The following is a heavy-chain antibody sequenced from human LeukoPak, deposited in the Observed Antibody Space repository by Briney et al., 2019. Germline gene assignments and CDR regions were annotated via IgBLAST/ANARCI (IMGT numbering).Heavy chain of an antibody. Sequence: GGSLRLSCAASGFTFSDYYMSWIRQAPGKGLERVSYISSSGSTIYYADSVKGRFTISRDNAKNSLYLQMNSLRAEDTAVYYCARDGGYCSSTSCRDYYMDVWGKGTTVTVSS. CDR2: ISSSGSTI. CDR3: ARDGGYCSSTSCRDYYMDV. V-gene: IGHV3-11*01. D-gene: IGHD2-2*01. CDR1: GFTFSDYY. J-gene: IGHJ6*03.